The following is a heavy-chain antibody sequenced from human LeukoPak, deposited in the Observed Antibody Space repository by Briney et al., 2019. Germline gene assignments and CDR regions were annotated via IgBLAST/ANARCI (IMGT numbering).Heavy chain of an antibody. J-gene: IGHJ6*03. CDR3: ARDPQRGYYDFWSGYYYYYYMDV. CDR2: ISAYNGNT. CDR1: GGTFTSYG. D-gene: IGHD3-3*01. Sequence: ASVKVSCKASGGTFTSYGISWVRQAPGQGLEWMGWISAYNGNTNYAQKLQGRVTMTTDTSTSTAYMELRSLRSDDTAVYYCARDPQRGYYDFWSGYYYYYYMDVWGKGTTVTVSS. V-gene: IGHV1-18*01.